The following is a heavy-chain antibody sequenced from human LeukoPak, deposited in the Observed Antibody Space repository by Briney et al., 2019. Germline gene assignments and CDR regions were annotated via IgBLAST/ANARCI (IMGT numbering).Heavy chain of an antibody. CDR1: GYTFTSYG. CDR2: INPNSGGT. D-gene: IGHD6-13*01. V-gene: IGHV1-2*02. Sequence: ASVKVSCKASGYTFTSYGITWVRQAPGQGLEWMGWINPNSGGTNYAQKFQGRVTMTRDTSISTAYMELSRLRSDDTAVYYCASYSSSWYDYYYYYGMDVWGQGTTVTVSS. J-gene: IGHJ6*02. CDR3: ASYSSSWYDYYYYYGMDV.